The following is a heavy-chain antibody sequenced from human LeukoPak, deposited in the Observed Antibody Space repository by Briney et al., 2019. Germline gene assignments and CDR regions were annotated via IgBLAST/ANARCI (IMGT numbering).Heavy chain of an antibody. V-gene: IGHV4-61*01. D-gene: IGHD3-10*01. CDR2: IYYSGST. CDR1: GDSFSIRSYY. CDR3: ARDRYYDI. J-gene: IGHJ2*01. Sequence: KASETLSLTCSVSGDSFSIRSYYWSWIRQPPGKGLEWIGYIYYSGSTNYNPSLKSRVTISVDTSKNQFSLKLSSVTAADTAVYYCARDRYYDIWGRGTLVTVSS.